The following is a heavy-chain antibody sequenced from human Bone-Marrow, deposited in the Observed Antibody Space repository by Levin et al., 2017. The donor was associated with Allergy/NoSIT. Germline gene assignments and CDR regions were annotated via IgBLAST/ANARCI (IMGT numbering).Heavy chain of an antibody. D-gene: IGHD3-9*01. J-gene: IGHJ4*02. V-gene: IGHV1-18*04. CDR1: GYPFINYG. CDR2: IRVYDNYT. CDR3: VRVVDWIPDH. Sequence: ASVKVSCKASGYPFINYGFSWMRQAPGQGLEWMGWIRVYDNYTNYAQKFQDRLTMTTDTSTSIVNMELRSLRPDDTAVYYCVRVVDWIPDHWGQGTRVTVSS.